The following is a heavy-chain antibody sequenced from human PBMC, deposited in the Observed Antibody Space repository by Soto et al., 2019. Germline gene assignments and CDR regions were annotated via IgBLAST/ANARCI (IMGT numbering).Heavy chain of an antibody. J-gene: IGHJ3*02. CDR2: IYYSGST. V-gene: IGHV4-59*01. CDR3: ARWRGYCSGGSCHRDAFDI. Sequence: PSETLSLTCTVSGGSISSYYWSWIRQPPGKGLEWIGYIYYSGSTNYNPSLKSRVTISVDTSKNQFSLKLSSVTAADTAVYYCARWRGYCSGGSCHRDAFDIWGQGTMVTVSS. CDR1: GGSISSYY. D-gene: IGHD2-15*01.